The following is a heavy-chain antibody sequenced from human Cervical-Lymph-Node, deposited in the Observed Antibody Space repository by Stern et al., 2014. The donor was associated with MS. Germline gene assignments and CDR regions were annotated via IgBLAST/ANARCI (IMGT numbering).Heavy chain of an antibody. CDR2: INPSGGNT. D-gene: IGHD6-19*01. CDR1: GHTFTSYY. CDR3: AREVAGHRLGMMDV. V-gene: IGHV1-46*01. J-gene: IGHJ6*02. Sequence: VQLVESGAEVKKPGASVKVSCKASGHTFTSYYMHWVRQAPGHGLEWMGRINPSGGNTSYAQKFQGRVTMTRDTSTSTVYMELSSLRSEDTAVYYCAREVAGHRLGMMDVWGQGTTVTVSS.